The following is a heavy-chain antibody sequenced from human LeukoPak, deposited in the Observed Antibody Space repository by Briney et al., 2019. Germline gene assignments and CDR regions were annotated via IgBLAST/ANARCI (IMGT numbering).Heavy chain of an antibody. V-gene: IGHV3-30*02. CDR3: AKAKDSSGYYRTAEYFQH. CDR2: IRYDGSNK. Sequence: PGGSLRLSCAASGFTFSSYSMHWVRQAPGKGLEWVAFIRYDGSNKYYADSVKGRFTISRDNSKNTLYLQMNSLRAEDTAVYYCAKAKDSSGYYRTAEYFQHWGQGTLVTVSS. J-gene: IGHJ1*01. CDR1: GFTFSSYS. D-gene: IGHD3-22*01.